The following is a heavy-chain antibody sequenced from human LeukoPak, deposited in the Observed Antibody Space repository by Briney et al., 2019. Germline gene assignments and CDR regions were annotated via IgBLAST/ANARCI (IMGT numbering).Heavy chain of an antibody. CDR3: AKARQPMGDVGMDV. CDR2: ISGSGGST. D-gene: IGHD3-16*01. J-gene: IGHJ6*02. Sequence: GGSLRLSCAASGFTFSSYAMSWVRQAPGKGLEWVSAISGSGGSTYYADSVKGRFTISRDNSKDTLYLQMNSLRAEDTAVYYCAKARQPMGDVGMDVWGQGTTVTVS. V-gene: IGHV3-23*01. CDR1: GFTFSSYA.